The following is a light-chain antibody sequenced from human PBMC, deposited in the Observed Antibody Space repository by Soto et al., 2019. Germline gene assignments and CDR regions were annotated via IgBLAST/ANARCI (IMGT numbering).Light chain of an antibody. J-gene: IGKJ5*01. V-gene: IGKV3-20*01. CDR1: ESVGDY. Sequence: EIVLTQSPGALSLSPGERATLSCWASESVGDYLAWYQQKPGQAPRLLIYGATKRTSGTPDRFSGTGSETAFTLATSRLEPGDFAVYYCQQYVTSPAITFGQGTRLEMK. CDR2: GAT. CDR3: QQYVTSPAIT.